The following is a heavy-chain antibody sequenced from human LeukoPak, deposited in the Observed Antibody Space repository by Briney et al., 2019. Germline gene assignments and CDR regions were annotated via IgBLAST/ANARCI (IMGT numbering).Heavy chain of an antibody. D-gene: IGHD1-26*01. CDR1: GYTFTGYY. CDR3: ARWTNIVGAMDY. J-gene: IGHJ4*02. CDR2: IYPNSGGT. V-gene: IGHV1-2*02. Sequence: ASVKVSCKASGYTFTGYYMHWVRQAPGQGLEWMGWIYPNSGGTNYAQKFQGRVTMTTHTSTSTAYMELRSLRSDDTAVYYCARWTNIVGAMDYWGQGTLVTVSS.